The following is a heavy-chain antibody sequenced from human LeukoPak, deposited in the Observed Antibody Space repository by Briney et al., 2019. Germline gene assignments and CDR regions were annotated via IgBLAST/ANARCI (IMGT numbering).Heavy chain of an antibody. CDR2: IIPIFGTA. Sequence: SVKVSCKASGGTFSSYAISWVRQAPGQGLEWMGGIIPIFGTANYAQKFQGRVTIAADESTSTAYMELSSLRSEDTAVYYCAREHGDYLYYFDYWGQGTLVTVSS. V-gene: IGHV1-69*13. J-gene: IGHJ4*02. CDR3: AREHGDYLYYFDY. D-gene: IGHD4-17*01. CDR1: GGTFSSYA.